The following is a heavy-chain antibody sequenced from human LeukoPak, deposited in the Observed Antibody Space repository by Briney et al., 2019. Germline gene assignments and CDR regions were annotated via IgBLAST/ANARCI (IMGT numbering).Heavy chain of an antibody. CDR1: GFTFSSYS. D-gene: IGHD2-15*01. V-gene: IGHV3-21*01. Sequence: PGGSLRLSCAASGFTFSSYSMNWVRQAPGKGLEWVSSISSSSSYIYYADSVKGRFTISRDNAKNSLYLQMNSLRAEDTAVYYCARDIVVVVKHHYGMDVWGQGTTVTVSS. CDR2: ISSSSSYI. J-gene: IGHJ6*02. CDR3: ARDIVVVVKHHYGMDV.